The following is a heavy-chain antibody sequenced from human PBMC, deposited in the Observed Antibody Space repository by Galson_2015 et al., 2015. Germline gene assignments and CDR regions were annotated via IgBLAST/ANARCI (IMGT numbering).Heavy chain of an antibody. J-gene: IGHJ4*02. Sequence: SLRLSCAASGFTFSSYAMHWVRQAPGKGLEWVAVISYDGSNKYYADSVKGRFTISRDNSKNTLYLQMNSLRAEDTAVYYCARDTEQWLAGAFDYWGQGTLVTVSS. CDR2: ISYDGSNK. D-gene: IGHD6-19*01. CDR1: GFTFSSYA. CDR3: ARDTEQWLAGAFDY. V-gene: IGHV3-30-3*01.